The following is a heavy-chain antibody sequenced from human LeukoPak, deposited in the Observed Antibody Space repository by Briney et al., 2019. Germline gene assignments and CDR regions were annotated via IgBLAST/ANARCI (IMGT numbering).Heavy chain of an antibody. CDR2: ISYDGSNK. V-gene: IGHV3-30*18. CDR3: AKEEDYGDYPGWAFDI. Sequence: PGGSLRLSCAASGFTFSSYAMTWVRQAPGKGLEWVAVISYDGSNKYYADSVKGRFTISRDNSKNTLYLQMNSLRAEDTAVYYCAKEEDYGDYPGWAFDIWGQGTMVTVSS. D-gene: IGHD4-17*01. CDR1: GFTFSSYA. J-gene: IGHJ3*02.